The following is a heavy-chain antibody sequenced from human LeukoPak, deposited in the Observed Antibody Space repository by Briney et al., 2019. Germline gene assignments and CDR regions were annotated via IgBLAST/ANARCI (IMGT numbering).Heavy chain of an antibody. CDR2: VSSTGST. J-gene: IGHJ6*03. CDR3: ARLGYCSSTSCYYYYYMDV. D-gene: IGHD2-2*01. CDR1: GGSLNSGRDS. V-gene: IGHV4-61*02. Sequence: SETLSLTCTVSGGSLNSGRDSWSWVRQSAGKGLEWIGRVSSTGSTNYNAALKSRVTISVDTSKNQFSLKLSSVTAADTAVYYCARLGYCSSTSCYYYYYMDVWGKGTTVTVSS.